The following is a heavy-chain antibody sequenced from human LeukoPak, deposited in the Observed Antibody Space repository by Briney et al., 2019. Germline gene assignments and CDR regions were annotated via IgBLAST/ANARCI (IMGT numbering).Heavy chain of an antibody. CDR1: GFMFKNYG. CDR2: VDGGGGST. V-gene: IGHV3-23*01. J-gene: IGHJ4*02. Sequence: GSLILSCAASGFMFKNYGMSWVRQAPGKWLEWVSAVDGGGGSTYYADSVKGRFTISRDNSKNTLFLQMNSLRADDTAVYYCAKKAFSTGWTYFDYWGQGLLVTVSS. D-gene: IGHD6-19*01. CDR3: AKKAFSTGWTYFDY.